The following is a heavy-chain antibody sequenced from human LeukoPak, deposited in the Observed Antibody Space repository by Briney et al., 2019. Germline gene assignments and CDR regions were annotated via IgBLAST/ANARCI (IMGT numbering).Heavy chain of an antibody. V-gene: IGHV4-30-2*01. D-gene: IGHD3-16*01. J-gene: IGHJ6*02. Sequence: SQTLSLTCAVSGGSISSGGYSWGWIRQPPGKGLEWIGYIYHSGSTYYNPSLKSRVTISVDRSKNQFPLKLSSVTTADTAVYYCAGASYYFSYGMDVWGQGTTVTVSS. CDR2: IYHSGST. CDR1: GGSISSGGYS. CDR3: AGASYYFSYGMDV.